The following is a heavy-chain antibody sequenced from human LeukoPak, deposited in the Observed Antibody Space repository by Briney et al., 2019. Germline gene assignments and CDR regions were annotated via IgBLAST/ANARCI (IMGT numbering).Heavy chain of an antibody. D-gene: IGHD3-10*01. J-gene: IGHJ4*02. CDR2: INPNSGGT. Sequence: GASVKVSCKASGYTFTGYYMHWVRQAPGQGLEWMGWINPNSGGTNYAQKFQGRVTMTRDTSISTAYMELSRLRSDDTAVYYCARVVTHGATQPTLYGSGVESPLDYWGQGTLVTDSS. V-gene: IGHV1-2*02. CDR1: GYTFTGYY. CDR3: ARVVTHGATQPTLYGSGVESPLDY.